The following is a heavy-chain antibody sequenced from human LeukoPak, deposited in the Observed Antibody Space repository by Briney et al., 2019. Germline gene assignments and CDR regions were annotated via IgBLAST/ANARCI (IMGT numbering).Heavy chain of an antibody. CDR2: ISGSGGST. CDR3: AKDLSAVVVPAAIPVAAYIPNWFDP. Sequence: GGSLRLSCAASGFTFSSHAMSWVRQAPGKGLEWVSAISGSGGSTYYADSVKGRFTISRDNSKNTLYLQMNSLRAEDTAVYYCAKDLSAVVVPAAIPVAAYIPNWFDPWGQGTLVTVSS. CDR1: GFTFSSHA. V-gene: IGHV3-23*01. D-gene: IGHD2-2*02. J-gene: IGHJ5*02.